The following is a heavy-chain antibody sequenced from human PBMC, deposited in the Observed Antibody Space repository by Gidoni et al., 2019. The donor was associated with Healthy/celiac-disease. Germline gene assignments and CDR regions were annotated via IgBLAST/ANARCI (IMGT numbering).Heavy chain of an antibody. Sequence: QVQLVQSGAEVKKPGASLKVSCKASGYTFTSYYMHWVRQAPGQGLEWMGIINPSGGSTSYAKKFQGRVTMTRDTSTSTVYMELSSLRSEDTAVYYCARAETYYDFWSGYTSNNWFDPWGQGTLVTVSS. CDR1: GYTFTSYY. CDR3: ARAETYYDFWSGYTSNNWFDP. CDR2: INPSGGST. V-gene: IGHV1-46*01. D-gene: IGHD3-3*01. J-gene: IGHJ5*02.